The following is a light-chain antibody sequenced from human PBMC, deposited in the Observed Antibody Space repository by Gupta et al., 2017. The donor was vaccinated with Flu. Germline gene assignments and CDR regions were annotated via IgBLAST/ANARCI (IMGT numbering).Light chain of an antibody. V-gene: IGKV3-11*01. Sequence: EIVLTQSPATLPLSPGERATLSCRASQSVSGYLAWYQQRPGQVPRLLIYDASNRATGIPARFSGGGSGTDFTLTISSLETEDFAVYYCQQRSSWPLTFGGGTKVEIK. CDR2: DAS. J-gene: IGKJ4*01. CDR3: QQRSSWPLT. CDR1: QSVSGY.